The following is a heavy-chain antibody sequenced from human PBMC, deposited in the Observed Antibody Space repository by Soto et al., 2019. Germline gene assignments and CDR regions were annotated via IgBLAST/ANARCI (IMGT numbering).Heavy chain of an antibody. J-gene: IGHJ5*02. CDR3: ARGRGRITIFGAVINSALSNWFDP. CDR2: INHSGST. V-gene: IGHV4-34*01. CDR1: GGSFSGYY. Sequence: SETLSLTCAVYGGSFSGYYWSWIRQPPGKGLEWIGEINHSGSTNYNPSLKSRVTISVDTSKNQFSRKLSSVTAADTAVYYCARGRGRITIFGAVINSALSNWFDPWGQGTLVTV. D-gene: IGHD3-3*01.